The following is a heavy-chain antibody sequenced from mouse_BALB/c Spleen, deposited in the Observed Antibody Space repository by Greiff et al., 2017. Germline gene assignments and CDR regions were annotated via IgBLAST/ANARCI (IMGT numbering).Heavy chain of an antibody. CDR3: AGGNPY. D-gene: IGHD2-1*01. CDR1: GYSITSDYA. CDR2: ISYSGST. V-gene: IGHV3-2*02. Sequence: ESGPGLVKPSQSLSLTCTVTGYSITSDYAWNWIRQFPGNKLEWMGYISYSGSTSYNPSLKSRISITRDTSKNQFFLQLNSVTTEDTATYYCAGGNPYWGQGTLVTVSA. J-gene: IGHJ3*01.